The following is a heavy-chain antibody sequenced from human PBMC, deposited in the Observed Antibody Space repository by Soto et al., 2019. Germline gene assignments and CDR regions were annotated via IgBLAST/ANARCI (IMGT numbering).Heavy chain of an antibody. CDR1: GFTFSSYA. CDR2: ISYDGSNK. D-gene: IGHD1-26*01. Sequence: QVQLVESGGGVVQPGRSLRLSCAASGFTFSSYAMHWVRQAPRKGLEWVAVISYDGSNKYYADSVKGRFTISRDNSKNTLYLQMNSLRVVDTAVYYCARDKPDGIDYWGQGTLVNVSS. V-gene: IGHV3-30-3*01. CDR3: ARDKPDGIDY. J-gene: IGHJ4*02.